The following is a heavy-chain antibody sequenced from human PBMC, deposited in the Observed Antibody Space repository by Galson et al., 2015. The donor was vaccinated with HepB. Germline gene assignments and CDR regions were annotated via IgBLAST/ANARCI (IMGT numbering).Heavy chain of an antibody. CDR2: ISSNGGST. V-gene: IGHV3-64*01. Sequence: SLRLSCAASGFTFSSYAMHWVRQAPGKGLEYVSAISSNGGSTYYANSVKGRFTISRDNSKNTLYLQMGSLRAEDMAVYYCARGIIDHSSGWYSAPPLDHYYYYYGMDVWGQGTTVTVSS. CDR3: ARGIIDHSSGWYSAPPLDHYYYYYGMDV. J-gene: IGHJ6*02. D-gene: IGHD6-19*01. CDR1: GFTFSSYA.